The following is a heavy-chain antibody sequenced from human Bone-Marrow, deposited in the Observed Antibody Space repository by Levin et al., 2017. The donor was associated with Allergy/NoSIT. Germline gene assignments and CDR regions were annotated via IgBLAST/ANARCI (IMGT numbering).Heavy chain of an antibody. Sequence: GESLKISCAVSGFTFSAYEMIWVRQAPGKGLEWVSYICSSGNIIYYGDSVKGRFTTSRDNAKNSLFLQMNSLRAEDTAVYYCAREGVEQWLGNDYWGQGTLVTVSS. J-gene: IGHJ4*02. V-gene: IGHV3-48*03. D-gene: IGHD6-19*01. CDR1: GFTFSAYE. CDR2: ICSSGNII. CDR3: AREGVEQWLGNDY.